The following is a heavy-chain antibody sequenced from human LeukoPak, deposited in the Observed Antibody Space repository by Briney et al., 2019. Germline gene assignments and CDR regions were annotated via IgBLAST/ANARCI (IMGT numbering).Heavy chain of an antibody. J-gene: IGHJ4*02. CDR2: IWHSGSNK. CDR1: GFTFSTYA. D-gene: IGHD5-12*01. Sequence: GGSLRLSCAASGFTFSTYAMHWVRQAPGKGLDWVSLIWHSGSNKFYADSVKGRFTISRDNSKNTLYLEMNSLRADDTAVYYCARDGLSGYGHGLFDYWGQGTLVAVSP. V-gene: IGHV3-33*01. CDR3: ARDGLSGYGHGLFDY.